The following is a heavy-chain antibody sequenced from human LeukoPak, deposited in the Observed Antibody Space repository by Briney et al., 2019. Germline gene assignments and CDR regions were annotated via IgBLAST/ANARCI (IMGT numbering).Heavy chain of an antibody. CDR2: ISGSGSTI. CDR3: GKDSPARWEQLVLLYDAFDI. Sequence: PGGSLRLSCAASGFTFSDYYMSWIRQAPGKGLEWVSYISGSGSTIYYADSVKGRFTISRDNAKSSLYLQMNSLRAEDTAVYYCGKDSPARWEQLVLLYDAFDIWGQGTMVTVSS. J-gene: IGHJ3*02. D-gene: IGHD6-6*01. CDR1: GFTFSDYY. V-gene: IGHV3-11*01.